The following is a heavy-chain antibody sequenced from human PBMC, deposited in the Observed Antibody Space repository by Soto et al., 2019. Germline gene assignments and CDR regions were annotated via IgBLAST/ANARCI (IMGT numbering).Heavy chain of an antibody. CDR3: ARSVFP. CDR2: MYNTGST. Sequence: PSGTLSLTCPVSGGSLSGDYWSWIRQPPGKGLEWIGYMYNTGSTVYNPSFKSRVTISVDTSKNQFSLKLSSVTAADTAVYYCARSVFPWGQGTLVTVSS. V-gene: IGHV4-59*12. CDR1: GGSLSGDY. J-gene: IGHJ5*02.